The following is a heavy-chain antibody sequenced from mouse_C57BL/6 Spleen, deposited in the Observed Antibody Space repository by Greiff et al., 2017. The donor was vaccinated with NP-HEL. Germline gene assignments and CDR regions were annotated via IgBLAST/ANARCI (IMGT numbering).Heavy chain of an antibody. CDR2: ISYDGSN. V-gene: IGHV3-6*01. J-gene: IGHJ2*01. D-gene: IGHD4-1*01. CDR3: ANSNSDFFFDY. Sequence: EVQLQQSGPGLVKPSQSLSLTCSVTGYSITSGYYWNWIRQFPGNKLEWMGYISYDGSNDYNPSLKNRISITRDTSKNQFFLKLNSVTTEDTATYYCANSNSDFFFDYWGQGTTLTVSS. CDR1: GYSITSGYY.